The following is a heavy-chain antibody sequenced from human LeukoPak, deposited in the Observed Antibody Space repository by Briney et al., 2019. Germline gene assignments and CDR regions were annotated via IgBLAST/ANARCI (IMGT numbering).Heavy chain of an antibody. CDR3: TRDSSGYDWFYDY. D-gene: IGHD5-12*01. V-gene: IGHV4-38-2*02. Sequence: SETLSFTCTVSGYSISSGHYWGWIRQPPGKGLEWIGSIYYSGSTYYNPSLKSRVTMSVDTSKNQFSLMLSSVTAADTAVYYCTRDSSGYDWFYDYWGQGTLVTVSS. CDR2: IYYSGST. CDR1: GYSISSGHY. J-gene: IGHJ4*02.